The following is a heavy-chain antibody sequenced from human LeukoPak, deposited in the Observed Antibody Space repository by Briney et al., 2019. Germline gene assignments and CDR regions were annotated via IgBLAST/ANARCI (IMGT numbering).Heavy chain of an antibody. J-gene: IGHJ5*01. CDR2: IIGSGGDT. Sequence: GGSVTLFCAASGFTFSSYAMSWVSQAPGKGLEWVSTIIGSGGDTYYADSVKGRFTISRDTSKNTLYLQMNSLRAEDTAVYYCAKAWAAAGTFASWGQGTLATVSS. V-gene: IGHV3-23*01. CDR1: GFTFSSYA. CDR3: AKAWAAAGTFAS. D-gene: IGHD6-13*01.